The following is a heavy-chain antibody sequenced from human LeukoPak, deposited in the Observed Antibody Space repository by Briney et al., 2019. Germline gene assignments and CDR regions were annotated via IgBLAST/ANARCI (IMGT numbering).Heavy chain of an antibody. CDR3: ARHIPYSGNYLFDY. CDR2: IYYSGNT. V-gene: IGHV4-59*08. Sequence: SETLSLTCTVSDGSISTSYWSWIRQPPGKGLEWIGYIYYSGNTNYNPSLKSRVTMSVDTSKNQFSLKLSSVTAADTAVYYCARHIPYSGNYLFDYWGQGTLVTVSS. J-gene: IGHJ4*02. D-gene: IGHD1-26*01. CDR1: DGSISTSY.